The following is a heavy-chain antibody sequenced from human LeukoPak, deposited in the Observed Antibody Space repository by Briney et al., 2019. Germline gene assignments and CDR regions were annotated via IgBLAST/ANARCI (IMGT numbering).Heavy chain of an antibody. D-gene: IGHD3-10*01. CDR1: GFTFSSYG. V-gene: IGHV3-23*01. J-gene: IGHJ4*02. CDR2: ISGSGGAT. Sequence: PGGSLRLSCAASGFTFSSYGMSWVRQAPGKGLEWVSAISGSGGATYYAASVKGRFTISRDNSKKPLYLQMNSLRAEDTAVYYCAKVMYGSGSFPLDYWGQGTMVTVSS. CDR3: AKVMYGSGSFPLDY.